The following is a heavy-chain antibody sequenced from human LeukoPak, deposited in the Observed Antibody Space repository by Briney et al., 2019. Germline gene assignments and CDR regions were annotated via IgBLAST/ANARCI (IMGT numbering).Heavy chain of an antibody. CDR1: GLTFSSYA. J-gene: IGHJ4*02. D-gene: IGHD4-17*01. CDR3: ARAPGGFHGDYSPIGY. CDR2: TSDDGSAK. Sequence: GSLRLSCAASGLTFSSYAMHWVRQAPGKGLQWLALTSDDGSAKYYADSVKGRFTISRDNSQNTLYLQMNSLRVEETATYYCARAPGGFHGDYSPIGYWGQGTLVTVSS. V-gene: IGHV3-30-3*01.